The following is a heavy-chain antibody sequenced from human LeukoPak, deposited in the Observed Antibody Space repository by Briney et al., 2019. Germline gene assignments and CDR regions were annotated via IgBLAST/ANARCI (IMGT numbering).Heavy chain of an antibody. J-gene: IGHJ4*02. CDR3: ARLGAMVDY. CDR1: GGSISSYY. CDR2: IYYSGST. V-gene: IGHV4-59*08. D-gene: IGHD1-26*01. Sequence: PSETLSLTCTVSGGSISSYYWSWIRQPPGKGLEWIGYIYYSGSTNYNPSLKSRVTISVDTFKNQFSLQLSSVTAADTAVYYCARLGAMVDYWGQGTLVTVSS.